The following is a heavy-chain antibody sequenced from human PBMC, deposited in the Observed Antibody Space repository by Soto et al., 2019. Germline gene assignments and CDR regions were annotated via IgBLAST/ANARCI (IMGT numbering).Heavy chain of an antibody. Sequence: EVQLLESGGGLVQPGGSLRLSCAASGFSFFSSAMSWVCQTPGGGLEWVSSISGRAEKTYYADSVKGRFTISRHISKGAVSWERTSLGAEASALYNGARFRNGDPWFSLDSWGQETLATVSS. CDR1: GFSFFSSA. J-gene: IGHJ4*02. D-gene: IGHD3-10*01. CDR2: ISGRAEKT. V-gene: IGHV3-23*01. CDR3: ARFRNGDPWFSLDS.